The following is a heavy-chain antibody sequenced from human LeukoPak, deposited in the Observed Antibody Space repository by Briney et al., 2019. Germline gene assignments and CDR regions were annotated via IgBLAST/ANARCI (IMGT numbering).Heavy chain of an antibody. CDR1: GFAFSSQA. V-gene: IGHV3-23*01. CDR3: AKDALRTNGWYYFDY. CDR2: ISDSGSLT. Sequence: PGGSLRLSCAASGFAFSSQAMGWVRQAPGKGLEWVSVISDSGSLTYYADSVKGRFTISRDNSEKTLFLQLNSLRAEDTAVYYCAKDALRTNGWYYFDYWGQGALVTVSS. D-gene: IGHD6-19*01. J-gene: IGHJ4*02.